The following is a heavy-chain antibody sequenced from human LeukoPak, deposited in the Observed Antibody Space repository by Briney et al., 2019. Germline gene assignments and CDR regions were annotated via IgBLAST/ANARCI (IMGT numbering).Heavy chain of an antibody. J-gene: IGHJ4*02. D-gene: IGHD3-10*01. V-gene: IGHV4-61*01. CDR3: AGRKYYYQD. CDR2: IYYSGST. CDR1: GGSVSSDSYY. Sequence: SETLSLTCTVSGGSVSSDSYYGTWIRQPPGKGLEWIGYIYYSGSTNYNPSLKSRVTISVDTSKNQFSLKLSSVTAADTAVYYCAGRKYYYQDWGQGTLVTVSS.